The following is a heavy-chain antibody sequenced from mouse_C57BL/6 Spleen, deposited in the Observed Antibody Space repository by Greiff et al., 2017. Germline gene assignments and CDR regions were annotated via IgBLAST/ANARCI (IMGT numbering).Heavy chain of an antibody. V-gene: IGHV6-3*01. CDR2: IRLKSDNYAT. Sequence: EVKVEASGGGLVQPGGSMKLSCVASGFTFSNYWMNWVRQSPEKGLEWVAQIRLKSDNYATHYAESVKGRFTISRDDSKSSVYLQMNNLRAEDTGIYYCTGPFAYWGQGTLVTVSA. CDR1: GFTFSNYW. CDR3: TGPFAY. J-gene: IGHJ3*01.